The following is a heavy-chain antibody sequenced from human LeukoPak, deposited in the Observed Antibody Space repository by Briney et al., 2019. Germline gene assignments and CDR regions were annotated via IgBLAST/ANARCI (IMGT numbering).Heavy chain of an antibody. Sequence: GRSLRLSCAASGFTFTRYGMHWVRQAPGKGLEWVAVISHDGTYENYGDSVKGRFTISRDNSQNTLYLQMNSLRPEDTAVYYCAKCELSLFCRGGNCYSAALDIWGQGTVVTVSS. D-gene: IGHD2-15*01. CDR3: AKCELSLFCRGGNCYSAALDI. CDR1: GFTFTRYG. V-gene: IGHV3-30*18. J-gene: IGHJ3*02. CDR2: ISHDGTYE.